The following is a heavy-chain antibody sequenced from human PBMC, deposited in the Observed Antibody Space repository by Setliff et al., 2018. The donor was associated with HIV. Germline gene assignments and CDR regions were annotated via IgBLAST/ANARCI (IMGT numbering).Heavy chain of an antibody. CDR3: VHSLLGAPMVDY. Sequence: SETLSLTCAVSGYSITSGYSWGWIRQSPGKGLEWIGNAYHSGRTYYNPSLKSRVAMTIDTSKNQFSLRLNSVTAADTAMYYCVHSLLGAPMVDYWGQGTLVTVSS. CDR2: AYHSGRT. D-gene: IGHD3-16*01. CDR1: GYSITSGYS. V-gene: IGHV4-38-2*01. J-gene: IGHJ4*02.